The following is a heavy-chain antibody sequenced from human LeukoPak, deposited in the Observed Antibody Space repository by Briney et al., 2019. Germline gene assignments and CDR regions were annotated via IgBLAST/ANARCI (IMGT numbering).Heavy chain of an antibody. V-gene: IGHV3-66*01. Sequence: GGSLRLSCAASGFTVSSNYMSWVRQAPGKGLEGVSVIYSGGSTYYADSVKGRFTISRDNSKNTLYLQMNSLKTEDTAVYYCTTSGYSPIYYSYYLDVWGKGTTVTVSS. CDR2: IYSGGST. CDR3: TTSGYSPIYYSYYLDV. CDR1: GFTVSSNY. J-gene: IGHJ6*03. D-gene: IGHD4-11*01.